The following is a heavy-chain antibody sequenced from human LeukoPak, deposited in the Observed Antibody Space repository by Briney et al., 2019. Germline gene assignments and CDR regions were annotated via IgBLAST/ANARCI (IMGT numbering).Heavy chain of an antibody. Sequence: GSLRLSCAASGFTFSSYAMSWVRQAPGKGLEWVSAISGSGGSTYYADSVKGRFTISRDNSKNTLYLQMNSLRAEDTAVYYCAKGLATLSSYYYYYGMDVWGQGTTVTVSS. CDR3: AKGLATLSSYYYYYGMDV. V-gene: IGHV3-23*01. D-gene: IGHD2-15*01. CDR1: GFTFSSYA. J-gene: IGHJ6*02. CDR2: ISGSGGST.